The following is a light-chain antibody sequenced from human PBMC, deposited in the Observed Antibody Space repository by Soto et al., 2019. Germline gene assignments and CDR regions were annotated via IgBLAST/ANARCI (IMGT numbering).Light chain of an antibody. Sequence: EIVLTQSPATLSLSPGERATLSCRARQRVSSYLAWYQQKPGQAPRLLIYDPSNKATGIPARFSGSGSATDYTLHISSREPEDFAVYYCHQRSNWPPWTFGQGTKVEIK. J-gene: IGKJ1*01. V-gene: IGKV3-11*01. CDR2: DPS. CDR3: HQRSNWPPWT. CDR1: QRVSSY.